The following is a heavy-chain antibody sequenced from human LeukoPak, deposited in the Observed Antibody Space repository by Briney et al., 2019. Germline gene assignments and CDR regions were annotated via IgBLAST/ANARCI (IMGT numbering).Heavy chain of an antibody. CDR2: MNPNSGNT. D-gene: IGHD6-19*01. CDR1: GYTFTSYD. CDR3: ARGWYSSGWYYFDY. J-gene: IGHJ4*02. V-gene: IGHV1-8*01. Sequence: ASVKVSCKASGYTFTSYDINWVRQATGQGPEWMGWMNPNSGNTGYAQKFQGRVTMTRNTSISTAYMELSSLRSEDTAVYYCARGWYSSGWYYFDYWGQGTLVTVSS.